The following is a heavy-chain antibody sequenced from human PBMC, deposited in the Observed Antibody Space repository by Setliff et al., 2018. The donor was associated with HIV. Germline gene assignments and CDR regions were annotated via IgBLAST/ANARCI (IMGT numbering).Heavy chain of an antibody. J-gene: IGHJ5*02. CDR2: ISYDGSNK. CDR1: GFTFSSYA. D-gene: IGHD1-26*01. V-gene: IGHV3-30*04. CDR3: AKEESLGGRQIDH. Sequence: GGSLRLSCAASGFTFSSYAMHWVRQAPGKGLEWVAVISYDGSNKYYADSVKGRFSISRDNAKESLYLQMSSLRAEDTAVYYCAKEESLGGRQIDHWGQGTLVTVSS.